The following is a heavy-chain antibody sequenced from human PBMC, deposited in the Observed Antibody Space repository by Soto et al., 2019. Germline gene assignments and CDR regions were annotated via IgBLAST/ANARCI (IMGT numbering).Heavy chain of an antibody. Sequence: SVKVSCKASGGTFSSYAISWVRQAPGQGLEWMGGIIPIFGTANYAQKFQGRVTITADKSTSTAYMELSSLRSEDTAVYYCARDTDSVVVTAIADWGQGTLVTVSS. CDR2: IIPIFGTA. D-gene: IGHD2-21*02. J-gene: IGHJ4*02. CDR1: GGTFSSYA. CDR3: ARDTDSVVVTAIAD. V-gene: IGHV1-69*06.